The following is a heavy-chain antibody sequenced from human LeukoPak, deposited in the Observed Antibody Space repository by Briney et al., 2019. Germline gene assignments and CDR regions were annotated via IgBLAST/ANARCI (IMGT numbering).Heavy chain of an antibody. Sequence: PGGSLRLSCAASGFTFSSYGMHWVRQAPGKGLEWVAVISYDGSNKYYEDSVKGRITISRDSSKNTLYLQMNSLRAEDTAVYYCAKDWIFGVVTPYFDYWGQGTLVTVSS. J-gene: IGHJ4*02. CDR3: AKDWIFGVVTPYFDY. V-gene: IGHV3-30*18. D-gene: IGHD3-3*01. CDR1: GFTFSSYG. CDR2: ISYDGSNK.